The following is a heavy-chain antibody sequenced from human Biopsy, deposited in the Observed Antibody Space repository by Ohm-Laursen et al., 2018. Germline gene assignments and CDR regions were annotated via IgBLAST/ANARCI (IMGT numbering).Heavy chain of an antibody. J-gene: IGHJ4*02. CDR2: ISPVFGAV. V-gene: IGHV1-69*13. Sequence: SVKVSCKASGGTFNNYAISWVRQAPGPGLEWMGGISPVFGAVKYAEKFRGRLTITAGESTGTAYMELNSLTSDDSAVYYCATHAVGGLAVFGGQGTLVTVSS. CDR1: GGTFNNYA. CDR3: ATHAVGGLAVF. D-gene: IGHD3-16*01.